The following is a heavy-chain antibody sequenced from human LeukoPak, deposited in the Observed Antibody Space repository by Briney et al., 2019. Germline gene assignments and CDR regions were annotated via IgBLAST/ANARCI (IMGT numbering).Heavy chain of an antibody. V-gene: IGHV4-59*01. CDR1: GGSISSDY. CDR2: IYYIGST. D-gene: IGHD3-22*01. J-gene: IGHJ4*02. CDR3: ATSTGYDSSGYFQFDY. Sequence: SETLSLTCTVSGGSISSDYWSWIRQPPGKGLEWIGHIYYIGSTNYNPSLKSRVTISIDTSKNQFSLKLTSVTAADTAVYYCATSTGYDSSGYFQFDYWGQGTLVTVSS.